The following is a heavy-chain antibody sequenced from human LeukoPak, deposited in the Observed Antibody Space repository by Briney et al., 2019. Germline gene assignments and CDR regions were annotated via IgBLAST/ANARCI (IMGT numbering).Heavy chain of an antibody. J-gene: IGHJ4*02. CDR3: ARQGDYGDYEVVGYFDY. D-gene: IGHD4-17*01. CDR1: GYSFTSYW. V-gene: IGHV5-51*01. CDR2: IYPGDSDT. Sequence: GESLKISCKGSGYSFTSYWIGWVRRTPGKGLEWMGIIYPGDSDTRYSPSFQGQVTISADKSISTAYLQWSSLKASDTAMYYCARQGDYGDYEVVGYFDYWGQGTLVTVSS.